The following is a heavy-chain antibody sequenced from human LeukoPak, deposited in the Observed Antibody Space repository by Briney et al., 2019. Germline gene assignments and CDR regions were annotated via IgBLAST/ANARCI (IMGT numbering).Heavy chain of an antibody. CDR1: GFTFTSYS. CDR3: ATDLEVPAAKYFDY. V-gene: IGHV3-21*01. J-gene: IGHJ4*02. Sequence: GGSLRLSCAASGFTFTSYSLNWVRHAPGKGLEWVSSISSSSRYTYYADSVKARFTISRDNAKISLFVQINSLRAEDTAVYYCATDLEVPAAKYFDYWGQGTLVTVSS. D-gene: IGHD2-2*01. CDR2: ISSSSRYT.